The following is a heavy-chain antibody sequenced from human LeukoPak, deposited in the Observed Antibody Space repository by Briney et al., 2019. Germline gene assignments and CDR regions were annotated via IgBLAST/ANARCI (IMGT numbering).Heavy chain of an antibody. D-gene: IGHD1-14*01. CDR2: ISGSGGST. Sequence: PWGSLRLSCAASGFIFSSYAMSCVRQAPGKGLEWVSAISGSGGSTYYADSVKGRFTIPRDNSKNTLYLQMKGLRAEDTAVYFLSNTGPYDRTYYYYGMDVWGQGTTVTVSS. CDR3: SNTGPYDRTYYYYGMDV. V-gene: IGHV3-23*01. CDR1: GFIFSSYA. J-gene: IGHJ6*01.